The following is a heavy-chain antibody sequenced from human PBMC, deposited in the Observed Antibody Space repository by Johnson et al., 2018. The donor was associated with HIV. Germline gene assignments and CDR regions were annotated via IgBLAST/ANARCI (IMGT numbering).Heavy chain of an antibody. CDR1: GFTFDSYW. V-gene: IGHV3-7*01. Sequence: VQLVESGGGVVQPGRSLRLSCAASGFTFDSYWMSWVRQAPGKGLEWVANIKQDGSEKYYVDSVKGLFTISRDNAKNSLYLQMNSLRAEDTAVYYCAGVGGSYGDAFDIWGQGTMVTVSS. J-gene: IGHJ3*02. D-gene: IGHD1-26*01. CDR2: IKQDGSEK. CDR3: AGVGGSYGDAFDI.